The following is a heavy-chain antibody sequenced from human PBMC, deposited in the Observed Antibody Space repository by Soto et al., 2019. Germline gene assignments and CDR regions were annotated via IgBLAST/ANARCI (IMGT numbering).Heavy chain of an antibody. CDR2: IYYSGST. CDR3: AISDDYTYDY. V-gene: IGHV4-30-4*01. Sequence: SETLSLTCTVSGGSISSGDYYWGWIRQPPGKGLEWIGYIYYSGSTYYNPSLKSRVTISVDTSKNQFSLKLSSVTAADTAVYYCAISDDYTYDYWGQGTLVTVSS. CDR1: GGSISSGDYY. J-gene: IGHJ4*02. D-gene: IGHD4-4*01.